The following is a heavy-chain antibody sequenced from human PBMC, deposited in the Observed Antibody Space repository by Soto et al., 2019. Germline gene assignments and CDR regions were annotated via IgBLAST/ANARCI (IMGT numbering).Heavy chain of an antibody. CDR1: GFTFSSYG. CDR3: ARGILTPIYYYYYGMDV. V-gene: IGHV3-33*01. Sequence: QVQLVESGGGVVQPGRSLRLSCAASGFTFSSYGMHWVRQAPGKGLEWVAVIWYDGSNKYYADSVKGRFTISRDNSKNTLYLQMNSLRAEDTAVYYCARGILTPIYYYYYGMDVWGQGTTVTVSS. CDR2: IWYDGSNK. J-gene: IGHJ6*02. D-gene: IGHD2-15*01.